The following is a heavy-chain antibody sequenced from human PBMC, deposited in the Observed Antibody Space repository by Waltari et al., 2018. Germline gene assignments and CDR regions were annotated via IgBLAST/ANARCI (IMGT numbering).Heavy chain of an antibody. CDR3: AREGGYDYRYFDY. J-gene: IGHJ4*02. Sequence: QVQLVQSGAEVKKPGSSVKASGGTFSSYAISRVRQAPGQGLEWMGGIIPIFGTANYAQKFQGRVTITADESTSTAYMELSSLISEDTAVYYCAREGGYDYRYFDYWGQGTLVTVSS. V-gene: IGHV1-69*13. CDR2: IIPIFGTA. D-gene: IGHD5-12*01. CDR1: GGTFSSYA.